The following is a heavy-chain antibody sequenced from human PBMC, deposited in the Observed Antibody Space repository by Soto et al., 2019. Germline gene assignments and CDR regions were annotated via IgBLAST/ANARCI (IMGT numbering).Heavy chain of an antibody. V-gene: IGHV3-48*02. CDR1: GFTFSSYS. Sequence: EVQLVESGGGLVQPGGSLRLSCAASGFTFSSYSMNWVRQAPGKGLEWVSYISSSSSTIYYADSVKGRFTISRDNAKNSLYLQMNSLRDDDTAVYYCAGTSNYHFWSGYTQYYFDYWGQGTLVTVSS. CDR3: AGTSNYHFWSGYTQYYFDY. D-gene: IGHD3-3*01. CDR2: ISSSSSTI. J-gene: IGHJ4*02.